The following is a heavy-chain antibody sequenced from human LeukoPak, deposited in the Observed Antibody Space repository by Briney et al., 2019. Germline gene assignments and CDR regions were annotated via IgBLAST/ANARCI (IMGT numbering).Heavy chain of an antibody. CDR3: ARHPFATPFDY. CDR2: AYYSGHT. J-gene: IGHJ4*02. V-gene: IGHV4-59*08. Sequence: PSETLPLTCTVSGGSISDNYWSWIRQPPGKGLEWIGYAYYSGHTNYNSSLKSRVNMSLDTSKSQFSLRLRSVTAADTAVYFCARHPFATPFDYWGPGTLVTVSS. D-gene: IGHD2-15*01. CDR1: GGSISDNY.